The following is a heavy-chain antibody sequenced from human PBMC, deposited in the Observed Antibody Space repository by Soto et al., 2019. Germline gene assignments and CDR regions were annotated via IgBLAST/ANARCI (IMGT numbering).Heavy chain of an antibody. J-gene: IGHJ4*02. CDR2: ISSSSSYT. V-gene: IGHV3-11*06. Sequence: PGGSLRLYCAAPVFTFSDYYMSWIRQAPGKGLEWVSYISSSSSYTNYADSVKGRFTISRDNAKNSLYLQMNSLRAEDTAVYYCARVSWGTAMVFDYWGQGTLVTVSS. CDR3: ARVSWGTAMVFDY. CDR1: VFTFSDYY. D-gene: IGHD5-18*01.